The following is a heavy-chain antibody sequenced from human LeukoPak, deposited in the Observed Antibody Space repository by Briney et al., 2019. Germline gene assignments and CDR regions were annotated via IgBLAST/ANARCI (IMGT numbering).Heavy chain of an antibody. CDR2: MNPNSGNT. V-gene: IGHV1-8*01. CDR3: ARGGFLEDFDY. CDR1: GYTFSNYD. Sequence: GASVKVSCKASGYTFSNYDINWVRQATGQGLEWMGWMNPNSGNTGYAQKFQGRVTMTRNTSISTAYMELSSLKSEDTAVYYCARGGFLEDFDYWGQGTLVTVSS. D-gene: IGHD3-3*01. J-gene: IGHJ4*02.